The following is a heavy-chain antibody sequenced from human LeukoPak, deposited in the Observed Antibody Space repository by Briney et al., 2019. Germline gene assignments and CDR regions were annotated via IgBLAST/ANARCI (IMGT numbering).Heavy chain of an antibody. Sequence: GRSLRLSCAASGFTFSSYAMHWVRQAPGKGLEWVAVISYDGSNKYYADSVKGRFTISRDNSKNTLYLQMNSLRAEDTAVYYCARDLREDSSSWTVDYWGQGTLVTVSS. CDR1: GFTFSSYA. V-gene: IGHV3-30*04. J-gene: IGHJ4*02. CDR3: ARDLREDSSSWTVDY. D-gene: IGHD6-13*01. CDR2: ISYDGSNK.